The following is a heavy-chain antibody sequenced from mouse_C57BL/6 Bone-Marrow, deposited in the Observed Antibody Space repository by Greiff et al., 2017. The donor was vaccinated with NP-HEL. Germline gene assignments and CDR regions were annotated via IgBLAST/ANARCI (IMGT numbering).Heavy chain of an antibody. Sequence: EVKLMESGPVLVKPGASVKMSCKASGYTFTDYYMNWVKQSHGKSLEWIGVINPYNGGTSYNQKFKGKATLTVDKSSSTAYMELNSLTSEDSAVYYCAREGITTVVAHWYFDVWGTGTTVTVSS. CDR1: GYTFTDYY. J-gene: IGHJ1*03. CDR2: INPYNGGT. CDR3: AREGITTVVAHWYFDV. D-gene: IGHD1-1*01. V-gene: IGHV1-19*01.